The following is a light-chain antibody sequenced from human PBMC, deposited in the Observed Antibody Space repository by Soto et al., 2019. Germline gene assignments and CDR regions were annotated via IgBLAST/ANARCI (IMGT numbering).Light chain of an antibody. J-gene: IGLJ2*01. V-gene: IGLV1-47*02. CDR1: NFNIGNYY. CDR2: SSS. Sequence: QSVLTQSPSASGTPGQRVTISCSGSNFNIGNYYTYWYQHLPGTAPKLLIYSSSQRPSGVPDRFSGSKSGTSASLAISGLRSEDEAVYYCAACDDSLRAVVFGGGTKLTVL. CDR3: AACDDSLRAVV.